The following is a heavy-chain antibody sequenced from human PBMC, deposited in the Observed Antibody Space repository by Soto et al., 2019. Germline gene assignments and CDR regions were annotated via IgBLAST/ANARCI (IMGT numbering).Heavy chain of an antibody. CDR2: ISGSDDST. V-gene: IGHV3-23*01. Sequence: PGGSLRLSCAASGFTFSSYAMSWVRQAPGKGLEWVSVISGSDDSTYYADSVKGRFTISRDNSKNTLYLQMNSLRAEDTAVYYCARFPRDGDLPYYYYYGMDVWGQGTTVTVSS. CDR1: GFTFSSYA. CDR3: ARFPRDGDLPYYYYYGMDV. J-gene: IGHJ6*02. D-gene: IGHD4-17*01.